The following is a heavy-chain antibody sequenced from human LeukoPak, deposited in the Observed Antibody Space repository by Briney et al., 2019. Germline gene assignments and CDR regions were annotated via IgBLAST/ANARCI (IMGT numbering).Heavy chain of an antibody. Sequence: SETLSLTCTVSGGSISSYYWSWIRQPAGKGLVWIGRIYTSGSTNYNPSLKSRVTMSVDTSKNQFSLKLSSVTAADTAVYYCARGYYDRGGDWFDPWGQGTLVTVSS. CDR3: ARGYYDRGGDWFDP. V-gene: IGHV4-4*07. CDR1: GGSISSYY. CDR2: IYTSGST. J-gene: IGHJ5*02. D-gene: IGHD3-22*01.